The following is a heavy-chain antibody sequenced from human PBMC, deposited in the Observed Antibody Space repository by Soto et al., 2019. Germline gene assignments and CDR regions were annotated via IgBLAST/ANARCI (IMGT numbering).Heavy chain of an antibody. CDR2: IWYDGSIK. CDR3: ARIDCTGGSCRPYAYYDMDV. V-gene: IGHV3-33*01. Sequence: QVQLVESGGGVVQPGRSLRLSCAASGFTFNTYGMHWVRQAPGRGLEWVAVIWYDGSIKYYADSVNGRFTISRDNSKNTNYLQMNSLRAEDTAVYYCARIDCTGGSCRPYAYYDMDVWGQGTTVTVSS. J-gene: IGHJ6*02. CDR1: GFTFNTYG. D-gene: IGHD2-15*01.